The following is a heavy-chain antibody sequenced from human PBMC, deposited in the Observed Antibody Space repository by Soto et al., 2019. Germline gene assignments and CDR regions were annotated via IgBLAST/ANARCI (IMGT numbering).Heavy chain of an antibody. CDR3: AKWSGYGDL. V-gene: IGHV3-23*01. J-gene: IGHJ4*02. Sequence: EVQLLESGGGLVQPGGSLRLSCAASGFTFTYYGVAWVRQTPGKGLEWVSGISGSTDRTYYIDSVKGRFTISRDNSKNTVYLQMNSLRAEDTAVYFCAKWSGYGDLWGQGTLVTVSS. CDR1: GFTFTYYG. D-gene: IGHD5-12*01. CDR2: ISGSTDRT.